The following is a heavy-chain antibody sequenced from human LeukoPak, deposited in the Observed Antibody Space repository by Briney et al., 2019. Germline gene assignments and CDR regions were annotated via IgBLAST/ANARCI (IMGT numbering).Heavy chain of an antibody. CDR3: AKDTPGSDYDFWSGYSMDV. J-gene: IGHJ6*02. Sequence: GRSLRLSCAASGFTFSSYGMHWVRQAPGKGLEWVAVISYDGSNKYYADPVKGRFTISRDNSKNTLYLQMNSLRAEDTAVYYCAKDTPGSDYDFWSGYSMDVWGQGTTVTVSS. CDR1: GFTFSSYG. V-gene: IGHV3-30*18. D-gene: IGHD3-3*01. CDR2: ISYDGSNK.